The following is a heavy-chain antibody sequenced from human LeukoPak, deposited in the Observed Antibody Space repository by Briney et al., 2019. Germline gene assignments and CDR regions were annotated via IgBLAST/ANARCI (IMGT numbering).Heavy chain of an antibody. CDR2: ISWDSGSI. D-gene: IGHD1-26*01. J-gene: IGHJ4*02. CDR3: AKAARVGVPYYFDY. Sequence: PGGSLRLSCAASGFTFDDYAMHWVRQAPGKGLEWVSGISWDSGSIGYADSVKGRFTISRDNAKNSLYLQMNSLRAEDTALYYCAKAARVGVPYYFDYWGQGTLVTASS. CDR1: GFTFDDYA. V-gene: IGHV3-9*01.